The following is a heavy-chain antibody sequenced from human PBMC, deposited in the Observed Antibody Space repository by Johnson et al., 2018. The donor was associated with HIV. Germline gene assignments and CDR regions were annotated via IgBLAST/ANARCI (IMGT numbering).Heavy chain of an antibody. D-gene: IGHD1-20*01. CDR3: ARGDNGNDGDGAFDS. CDR2: IGTAGDT. Sequence: VQLVESGGGLVQPGGSLRLSCAASGFTFSSYDMHWVRQATGKGLEWVSAIGTAGDTYYPGSVKGRFTISRENAKNSLYLQMNSRRAGDTAVYYCARGDNGNDGDGAFDSWGQGTMVTVSA. CDR1: GFTFSSYD. V-gene: IGHV3-13*01. J-gene: IGHJ3*02.